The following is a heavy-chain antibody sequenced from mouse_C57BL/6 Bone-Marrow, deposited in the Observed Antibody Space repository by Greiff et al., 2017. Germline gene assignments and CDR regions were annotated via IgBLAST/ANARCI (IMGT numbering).Heavy chain of an antibody. V-gene: IGHV1-74*01. D-gene: IGHD2-10*01. CDR1: GYTFTSYW. CDR3: AIFGPSYLPYFDY. Sequence: QVHVKQPGAELVKPGASVKVSCKASGYTFTSYWMHWVKQRPGQGLEWIGRIHPSDSDTNYNQKFKGKATLTVDKSSSTAYMQLSSLTSEDSAVYYCAIFGPSYLPYFDYWGQGTTLTVSS. J-gene: IGHJ2*01. CDR2: IHPSDSDT.